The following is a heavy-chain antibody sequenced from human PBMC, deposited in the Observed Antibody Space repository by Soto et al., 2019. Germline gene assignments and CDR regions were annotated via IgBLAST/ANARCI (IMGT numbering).Heavy chain of an antibody. CDR1: GGSISSSSYY. D-gene: IGHD6-19*01. CDR2: IYYSGST. Sequence: QLQLQESGPGLVKPSETLSLTCTVSGGSISSSSYYWGWIRQPPGKGLEWIGSIYYSGSTYYNPSLKSRVTISVDTSKNQFSLKLSSVTAADTAVYYCARPEGYSSGWYYFDYWGQGTLVTVSS. J-gene: IGHJ4*02. CDR3: ARPEGYSSGWYYFDY. V-gene: IGHV4-39*01.